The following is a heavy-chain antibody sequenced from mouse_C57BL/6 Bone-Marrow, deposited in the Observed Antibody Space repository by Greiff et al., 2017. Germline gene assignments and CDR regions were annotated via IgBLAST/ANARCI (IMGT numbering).Heavy chain of an antibody. CDR1: GFTFSDYY. J-gene: IGHJ1*03. D-gene: IGHD1-1*01. CDR3: ARPRIYYYGSSYDWYFDV. CDR2: INYDGSST. V-gene: IGHV5-16*01. Sequence: DVMLVESEGGLVQPGSSMKLSCTASGFTFSDYYMAWVRQVPEKGLEWVANINYDGSSTYYLDSLKSRFIISSDNAKNILYLQMSSLKSEDTATYYCARPRIYYYGSSYDWYFDVWGTGTTVTVSS.